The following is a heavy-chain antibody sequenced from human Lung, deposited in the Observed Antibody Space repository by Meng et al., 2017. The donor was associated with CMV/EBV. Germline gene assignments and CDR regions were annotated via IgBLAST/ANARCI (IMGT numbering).Heavy chain of an antibody. CDR2: INHGGSA. J-gene: IGHJ3*02. V-gene: IGHV4-34*01. CDR1: GDSFSGYY. D-gene: IGHD3-16*01. CDR3: ARRRRWSLVRLGAFDM. Sequence: GSXRLXCAFHGDSFSGYYWSWIRQPPGQGLEWIGEINHGGSANYNSSLQTRLNISIDTPKNQFSLEMRSVTAADTAVYYCARRRRWSLVRLGAFDMWGRGXLVT.